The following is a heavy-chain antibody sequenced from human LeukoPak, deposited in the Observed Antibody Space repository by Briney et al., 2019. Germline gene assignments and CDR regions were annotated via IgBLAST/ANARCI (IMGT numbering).Heavy chain of an antibody. V-gene: IGHV4-4*07. Sequence: SETLSLTCTVSGGSISSYYWSWIRQPAGKGLEWIGRIYTSGSTNYNPSLKSRVTMSVGTSKNQFSLKLSSVTAADTAVYYCARQYGSGSYIAFDIWGQGTMVTVSS. J-gene: IGHJ3*02. D-gene: IGHD3-10*01. CDR1: GGSISSYY. CDR3: ARQYGSGSYIAFDI. CDR2: IYTSGST.